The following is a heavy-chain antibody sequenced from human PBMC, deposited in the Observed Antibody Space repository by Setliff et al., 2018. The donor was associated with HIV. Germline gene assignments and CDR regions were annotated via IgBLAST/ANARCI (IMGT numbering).Heavy chain of an antibody. J-gene: IGHJ4*02. CDR2: VSPSIGNP. D-gene: IGHD4-17*01. Sequence: GASVKVSCKASGYSFTKYEINWVRQAPGQGLEWLGWVSPSIGNPTYAQGFTGRFVFSSDTSVRTAYLQIVGLKAEDTAVYFCARDDYANTDLDFWGPGTLVTVSS. CDR1: GYSFTKYE. V-gene: IGHV7-4-1*01. CDR3: ARDDYANTDLDF.